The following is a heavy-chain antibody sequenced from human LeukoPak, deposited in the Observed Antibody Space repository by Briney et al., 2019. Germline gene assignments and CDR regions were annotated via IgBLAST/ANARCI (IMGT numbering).Heavy chain of an antibody. D-gene: IGHD1-26*01. Sequence: SETLSLTCAVSGYSISSSNWWGWIRQPPGKGLEWIGYIYYSGSTYYNPSLKSRVTMSVDTSKNQFSLKLSSVTAVDTAVYYCARDIRPHTWSALLTYYYYGMDVWGQGTTVTVSS. CDR3: ARDIRPHTWSALLTYYYYGMDV. J-gene: IGHJ6*02. CDR2: IYYSGST. CDR1: GYSISSSNW. V-gene: IGHV4-28*03.